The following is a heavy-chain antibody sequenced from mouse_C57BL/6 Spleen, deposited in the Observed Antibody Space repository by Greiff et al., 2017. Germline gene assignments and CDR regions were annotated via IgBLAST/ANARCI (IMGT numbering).Heavy chain of an antibody. CDR3: ARGLRLYAMDY. Sequence: EVQRVESGGGLVKPGGSLKLSCAASGFTFSDYGMHWVRQAPEKGLEWVAYISSGSSTIYYAETVKGRFTISSDNTKNTLFMQMTSLRSEDTAMYYCARGLRLYAMDYWGQGTSVTVSS. J-gene: IGHJ4*01. V-gene: IGHV5-17*01. D-gene: IGHD2-4*01. CDR2: ISSGSSTI. CDR1: GFTFSDYG.